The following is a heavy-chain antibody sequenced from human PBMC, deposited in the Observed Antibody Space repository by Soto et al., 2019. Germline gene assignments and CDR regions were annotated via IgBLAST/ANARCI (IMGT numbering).Heavy chain of an antibody. CDR3: ARQIYDSDTGPNFRYYFDS. CDR1: GYSFAGYW. CDR2: IDPSDSQT. V-gene: IGHV5-10-1*01. Sequence: PGESLKISCTGSGYSFAGYWITWVRQKPGKGLECMGRIDPSDSQTYYSPSFRGHVTISVTKSITTVFLQWSSLRASDTAMYYCARQIYDSDTGPNFRYYFDSGGQGTPVNVSS. D-gene: IGHD3-22*01. J-gene: IGHJ4*02.